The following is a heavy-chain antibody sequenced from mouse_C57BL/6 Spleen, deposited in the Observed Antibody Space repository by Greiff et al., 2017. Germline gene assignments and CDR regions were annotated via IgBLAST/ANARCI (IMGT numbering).Heavy chain of an antibody. CDR2: IYPGDGDT. Sequence: VQLQQSGAELVKPGASVKISCKASGYAFSSYWMNWVKQRPGKGLEWIGQIYPGDGDTNYNGKFKGKATLTADKSSSTAYMQRSSLTSEESAVYFCARGGRQAWFAYWGQGTLVTVSA. CDR3: ARGGRQAWFAY. CDR1: GYAFSSYW. D-gene: IGHD3-2*02. V-gene: IGHV1-80*01. J-gene: IGHJ3*01.